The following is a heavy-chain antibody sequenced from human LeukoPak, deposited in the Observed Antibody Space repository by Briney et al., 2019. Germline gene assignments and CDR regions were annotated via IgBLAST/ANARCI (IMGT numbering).Heavy chain of an antibody. J-gene: IGHJ1*01. CDR1: GFTFRSYA. CDR2: ISGSGGGT. Sequence: GGSLRLSCAVSGFTFRSYAMSWGRQAPGEGVERVAAISGSGGGTDYADSVKGRFTISRDNSKNTPYLQMNSLRAEDTAVYYCAKGEQWLVLYFQHWGQGTLVTVSS. V-gene: IGHV3-23*01. D-gene: IGHD6-19*01. CDR3: AKGEQWLVLYFQH.